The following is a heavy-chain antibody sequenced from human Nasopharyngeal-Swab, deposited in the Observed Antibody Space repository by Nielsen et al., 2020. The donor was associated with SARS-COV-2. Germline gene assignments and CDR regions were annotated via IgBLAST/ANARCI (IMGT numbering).Heavy chain of an antibody. CDR1: GIIFSDSA. CDR3: ATIVIGTDADDTFDF. CDR2: ISGGGVST. V-gene: IGHV3-23*01. D-gene: IGHD1-20*01. J-gene: IGHJ3*01. Sequence: GGSLRLSCTASGIIFSDSAMTWVRQAPGKGLEWISVISGGGVSTSYADSVKGRFTSSRDNSKNTLYLQMSSLRADDTAVYYCATIVIGTDADDTFDFWGQGTMVTVSS.